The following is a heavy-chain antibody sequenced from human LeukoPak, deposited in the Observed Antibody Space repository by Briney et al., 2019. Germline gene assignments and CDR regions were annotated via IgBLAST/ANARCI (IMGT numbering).Heavy chain of an antibody. CDR2: IWYDGSKK. J-gene: IGHJ4*02. CDR1: GFSFSNFG. V-gene: IGHV3-33*01. CDR3: TRGSAYYYDGSGYYSVDY. D-gene: IGHD3-22*01. Sequence: GGSLRLSCAASGFSFSNFGMHWVRQAPGKGLEWVAVIWYDGSKKYYVDSVKGRFTISRDNSKNTLYLQMNSLAAEDTAVYYCTRGSAYYYDGSGYYSVDYWGQGILVTVSS.